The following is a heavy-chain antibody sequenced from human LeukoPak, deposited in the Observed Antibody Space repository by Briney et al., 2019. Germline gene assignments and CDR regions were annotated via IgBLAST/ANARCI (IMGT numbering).Heavy chain of an antibody. CDR1: GVSISSGDYY. V-gene: IGHV4-30-4*01. CDR2: IYYSGST. J-gene: IGHJ4*02. Sequence: SETLSLTCTVSGVSISSGDYYWSWIRQPPGKGLEWIGYIYYSGSTYYNPSLKSRVTISVDTSKNQFSLKLSSVTAADTAVYCCAREEQGFDNWGQGTLVTVSS. CDR3: AREEQGFDN.